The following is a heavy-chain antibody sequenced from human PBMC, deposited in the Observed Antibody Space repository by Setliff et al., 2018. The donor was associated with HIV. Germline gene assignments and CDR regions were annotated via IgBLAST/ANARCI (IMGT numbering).Heavy chain of an antibody. CDR1: GFTFSGYA. Sequence: AGGSLRLSCAASGFTFSGYAMSWVRQAPGKGLECVSAISNGGGGYTYYADSVKGRFTISRDNSKNTVYLQMNSLRAEDTAIYYCAKDWDYGDYWTDYWGQGTLVTVSS. CDR3: AKDWDYGDYWTDY. J-gene: IGHJ4*02. V-gene: IGHV3-23*01. CDR2: ISNGGGGYT. D-gene: IGHD4-17*01.